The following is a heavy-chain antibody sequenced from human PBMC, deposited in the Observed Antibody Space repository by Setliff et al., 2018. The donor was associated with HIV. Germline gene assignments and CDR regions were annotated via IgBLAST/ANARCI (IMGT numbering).Heavy chain of an antibody. V-gene: IGHV4-34*09. J-gene: IGHJ4*02. Sequence: SGPTLVNPTQTLTLTCTFSGFDFSDHAMSWVRQPPGEGLEWIGEIYGSGNTNSNPSLKTGVTMSLDKSKNQFSLKLTSVTAGDTAIYYCARRAYLDLVPAFDYWGQGMLVTVSS. CDR1: GFDFSDHA. CDR2: IYGSGNT. D-gene: IGHD2-2*03. CDR3: ARRAYLDLVPAFDY.